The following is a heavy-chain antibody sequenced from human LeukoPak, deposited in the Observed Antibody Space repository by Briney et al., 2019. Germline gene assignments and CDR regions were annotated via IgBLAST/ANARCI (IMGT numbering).Heavy chain of an antibody. CDR3: AKHLAAAGVFDY. D-gene: IGHD6-13*01. CDR2: ISYDGSNK. V-gene: IGHV3-30-3*02. CDR1: GFTFSSYA. J-gene: IGHJ4*02. Sequence: QTGGSLRLSCAASGFTFSSYAMHWVRQAPGKGLEWVAVISYDGSNKYYADSVKGRSTISRDNSKNTLYLQMNSLRAEDTAVYYCAKHLAAAGVFDYWGQGTLVTVSS.